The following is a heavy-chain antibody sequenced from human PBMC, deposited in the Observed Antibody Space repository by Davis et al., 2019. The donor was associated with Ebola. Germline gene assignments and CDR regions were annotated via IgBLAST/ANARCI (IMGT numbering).Heavy chain of an antibody. J-gene: IGHJ4*02. D-gene: IGHD2-15*01. CDR3: ARIRPRTRYCSGDSCYSFLDY. Sequence: GSLRLSCTVSGGSISAYYWSWIRQPPGKGLEWIGDIYYSGSTNYNPSLKSRVTISVDTSKNQFSLKLSSVTAADTAVYYCARIRPRTRYCSGDSCYSFLDYWGQGGLVTVSS. CDR1: GGSISAYY. CDR2: IYYSGST. V-gene: IGHV4-59*12.